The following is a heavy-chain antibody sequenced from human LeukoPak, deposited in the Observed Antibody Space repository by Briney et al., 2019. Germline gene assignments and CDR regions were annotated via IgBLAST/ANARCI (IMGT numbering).Heavy chain of an antibody. CDR3: ATRYYYGPGSYRTYDY. CDR1: GGSFSGYY. D-gene: IGHD3-10*01. V-gene: IGHV4-34*01. CDR2: INHSGST. J-gene: IGHJ4*02. Sequence: SETLSLTCAVYGGSFSGYYWSWIRQPPGKGLEWIGRINHSGSTNYNPSLKSRVTISVDTSKNQFSLHLSSVTAADTAVYYCATRYYYGPGSYRTYDYCGQGTLVTVSS.